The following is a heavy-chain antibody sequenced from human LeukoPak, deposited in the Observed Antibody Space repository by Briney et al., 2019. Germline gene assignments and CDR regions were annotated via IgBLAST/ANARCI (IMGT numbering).Heavy chain of an antibody. CDR3: ARSTKQATVTTFPFDY. Sequence: ASVKVSCKSSGYTFTDYFIHWVRQAPGQGLEWMGWINPNNGGTNFAQKFQGRVTMTRDTSISTAYMELSRLRSDDTTVYYCARSTKQATVTTFPFDYWGQGTLVTVSS. CDR2: INPNNGGT. V-gene: IGHV1-2*02. J-gene: IGHJ4*02. D-gene: IGHD4-17*01. CDR1: GYTFTDYF.